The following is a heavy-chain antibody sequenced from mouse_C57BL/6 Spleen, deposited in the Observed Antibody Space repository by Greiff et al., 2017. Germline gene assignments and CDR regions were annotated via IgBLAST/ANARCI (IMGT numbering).Heavy chain of an antibody. CDR1: GYAFSRSW. CDR3: ARRRSGREAMEY. CDR2: IDPADGDT. J-gene: IGHJ4*01. V-gene: IGHV1-82*01. Sequence: QVQLQQSGPELVKPGASVKLSCKASGYAFSRSWMNWVKQRPGQGLEWIVRIDPADGDTNYNGKFKGKATLTADKSSSTAYMQLSSLTSEDSAVYFCARRRSGREAMEYWGQGTSVTVSS.